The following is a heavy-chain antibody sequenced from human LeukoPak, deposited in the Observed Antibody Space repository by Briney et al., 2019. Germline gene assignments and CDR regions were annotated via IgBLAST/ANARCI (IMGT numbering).Heavy chain of an antibody. V-gene: IGHV4-59*12. CDR1: GGSISPYY. Sequence: SETLSLTCTVSGGSISPYYWSWIRQPPGKGLEWIGYIYYSGSTNYNPSLKSRVTISVDTSKNQFSLKLSSVTAADTAVYYCARVGGIRNYFDYWGQGTLVTVSS. CDR2: IYYSGST. J-gene: IGHJ4*02. CDR3: ARVGGIRNYFDY.